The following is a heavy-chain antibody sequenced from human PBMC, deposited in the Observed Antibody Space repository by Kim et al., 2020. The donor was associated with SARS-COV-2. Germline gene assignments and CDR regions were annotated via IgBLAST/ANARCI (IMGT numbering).Heavy chain of an antibody. D-gene: IGHD2-15*01. Sequence: GGSLRLSCTTSGFTFTSYAMAWVGQAPGKGLECVSQITGGGDATYSADSVKGRFIITRDNAKDTIFLQMNSLRGDDMAVYYCAKNRGPFFSSSPLFEGWGQRVWVTVSS. CDR2: ITGGGDAT. CDR1: GFTFTSYA. CDR3: AKNRGPFFSSSPLFEG. V-gene: IGHV3-23*01. J-gene: IGHJ4*02.